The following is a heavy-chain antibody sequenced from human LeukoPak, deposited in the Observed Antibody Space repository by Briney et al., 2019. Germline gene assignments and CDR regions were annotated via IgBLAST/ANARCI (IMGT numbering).Heavy chain of an antibody. D-gene: IGHD5-18*01. Sequence: GGSLRLSCAASGFTFSSYDMHWVRQATGKGLEWVSAIGTAGDTYYPGSVKGRFTISRENAKNSLYLQMNSLRAGDTAVYYCARFHAAMDAFDIWGQGTMVTVSS. CDR2: IGTAGDT. J-gene: IGHJ3*02. CDR1: GFTFSSYD. V-gene: IGHV3-13*01. CDR3: ARFHAAMDAFDI.